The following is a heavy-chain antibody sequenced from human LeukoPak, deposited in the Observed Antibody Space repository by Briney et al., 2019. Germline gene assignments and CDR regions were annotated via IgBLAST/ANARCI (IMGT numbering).Heavy chain of an antibody. Sequence: PGGSLRLSCAASGFTFSSYSMNWVRQAPGKGLEWVSSISSSSSYIYYADSVKGRFTISRDNAKNSLYLQKNSLRAEDTAVYYCATGTTVTTNDYWGQGTLVTVSS. J-gene: IGHJ4*02. CDR3: ATGTTVTTNDY. V-gene: IGHV3-21*01. CDR1: GFTFSSYS. D-gene: IGHD4-11*01. CDR2: ISSSSSYI.